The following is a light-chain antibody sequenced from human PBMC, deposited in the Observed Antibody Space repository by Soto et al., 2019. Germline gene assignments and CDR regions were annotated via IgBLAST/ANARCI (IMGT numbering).Light chain of an antibody. CDR1: RSISRY. CDR2: SAS. Sequence: IQMTQSPSSLSASVGDRVNMTCRASRSISRYLSWYQQKPGKAPNLLIYSASSLQSGVPSRFSGAGSGTDFTLTSSNLHPEDFAIYYCKQSYSTQWAFGQGTKVDIK. CDR3: KQSYSTQWA. J-gene: IGKJ1*01. V-gene: IGKV1-39*01.